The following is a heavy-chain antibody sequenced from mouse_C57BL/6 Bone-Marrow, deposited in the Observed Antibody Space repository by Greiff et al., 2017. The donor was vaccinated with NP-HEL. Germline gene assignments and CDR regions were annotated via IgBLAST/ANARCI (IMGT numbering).Heavy chain of an antibody. CDR2: INPNNGGT. CDR3: ARCPRGGYYAMDY. CDR1: GYTFTDYN. J-gene: IGHJ4*01. V-gene: IGHV1-18*01. Sequence: EVKLQESGPELVKPGASVKIPCKASGYTFTDYNMDWVKQSHGKSLEWIGDINPNNGGTIYNQKFKGKATLTVDKSSSTAYMELRSLTSEDTAVYYCARCPRGGYYAMDYWGQGTSVTVSS.